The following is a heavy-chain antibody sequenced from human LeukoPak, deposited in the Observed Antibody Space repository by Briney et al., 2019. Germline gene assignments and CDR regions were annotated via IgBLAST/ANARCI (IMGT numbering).Heavy chain of an antibody. Sequence: SETLSLTCTVSGGSISSYYWSWIRQPPGKGLEWIGYIYYSGSTNYNPSLKSRVTISVDTSKNQFSLKLSSVTAADTAVYYCARVVVVPAAKGAPDYWGQGTLVTVPS. D-gene: IGHD2-2*01. CDR1: GGSISSYY. V-gene: IGHV4-59*12. CDR2: IYYSGST. J-gene: IGHJ4*02. CDR3: ARVVVVPAAKGAPDY.